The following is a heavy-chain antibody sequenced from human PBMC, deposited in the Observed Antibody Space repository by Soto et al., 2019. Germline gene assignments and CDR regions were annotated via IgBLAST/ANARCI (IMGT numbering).Heavy chain of an antibody. CDR1: GFTFSSYA. V-gene: IGHV3-23*01. CDR3: AKTVEGSPEYYFDY. J-gene: IGHJ4*02. D-gene: IGHD4-17*01. Sequence: GGSPRLSCAASGFTFSSYAMSWVRQAPGKGLEWVSAISGSGGSTYYADSVKGRFTISRDNSKNTLYLQMNSLRAEDTAVYYCAKTVEGSPEYYFDYWGQGTLVTVPS. CDR2: ISGSGGST.